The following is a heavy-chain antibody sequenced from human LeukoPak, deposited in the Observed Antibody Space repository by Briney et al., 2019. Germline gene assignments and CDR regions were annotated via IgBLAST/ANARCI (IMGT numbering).Heavy chain of an antibody. J-gene: IGHJ3*02. CDR3: ARPPDTGTRSAFDI. CDR1: GYSFTTYW. D-gene: IGHD1-7*01. Sequence: GESLKISCKGSGYSFTTYWIAWVRQMPGKGLEWMGIIYPGDSDTRYSPSFQGQVTFSADKSINTAYLQWSSLKASDTAMYYCARPPDTGTRSAFDIWGQGTTVIVSS. CDR2: IYPGDSDT. V-gene: IGHV5-51*01.